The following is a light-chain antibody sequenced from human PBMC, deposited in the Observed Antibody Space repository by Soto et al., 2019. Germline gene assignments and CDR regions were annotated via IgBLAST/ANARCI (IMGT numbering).Light chain of an antibody. Sequence: EVVMTQSPATLSVSPGERVTLSCRASESVHRNLAWYQQKPGQGPSLLIYYASTRATGVPDRFTGSGSGTEFTLTRSSLQSEDFGVDHCQHYSNWPPTFGPGTKVGIK. CDR2: YAS. J-gene: IGKJ3*01. CDR3: QHYSNWPPT. V-gene: IGKV3-15*01. CDR1: ESVHRN.